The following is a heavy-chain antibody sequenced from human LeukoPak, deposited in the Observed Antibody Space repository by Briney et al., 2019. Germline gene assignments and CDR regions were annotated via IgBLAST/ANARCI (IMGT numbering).Heavy chain of an antibody. CDR1: GGTFSSYA. D-gene: IGHD3-22*01. J-gene: IGHJ3*02. CDR2: MNPNSGNT. CDR3: ARDYDSSGSDAFDI. V-gene: IGHV1-8*02. Sequence: ASVKVSCKASGGTFSSYAISWVRQATGQGLEWMGWMNPNSGNTGYAQKFQGRVTMTRNTSISTAYMELSSLRSEDTAVYYCARDYDSSGSDAFDIWGQGTMVTVSS.